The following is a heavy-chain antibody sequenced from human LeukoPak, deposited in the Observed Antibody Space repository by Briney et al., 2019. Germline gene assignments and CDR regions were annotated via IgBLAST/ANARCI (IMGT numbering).Heavy chain of an antibody. CDR1: GFTFTSYA. J-gene: IGHJ4*02. CDR3: ARGRWPGGHFDY. Sequence: QPGGSLRLSCAASGFTFTSYAMNWVRQAPGKGLEWVSGISANGISTNYADSVKGRFTISRDNSKNTLYLQMNSLRAGDTAIYYCARGRWPGGHFDYWGQGTLVTVSS. D-gene: IGHD4-23*01. CDR2: ISANGIST. V-gene: IGHV3-23*01.